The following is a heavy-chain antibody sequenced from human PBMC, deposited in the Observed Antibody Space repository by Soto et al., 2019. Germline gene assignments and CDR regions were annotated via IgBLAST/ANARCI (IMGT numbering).Heavy chain of an antibody. D-gene: IGHD2-21*02. CDR1: GFSLSTYT. CDR2: IDRFGSTV. CDR3: VRAGLTFSRGRIRGDHFGLDV. V-gene: IGHV3-21*02. J-gene: IGHJ6*02. Sequence: EGRLVESGGGLVKPGGSLRLSCVASGFSLSTYTMNWVRQAPGKGLEWVSNIDRFGSTVYYRESVQGRFSISRDNAGNTLSRQMHSLRVEDTAAYYCVRAGLTFSRGRIRGDHFGLDVWGHGTTVTVSS.